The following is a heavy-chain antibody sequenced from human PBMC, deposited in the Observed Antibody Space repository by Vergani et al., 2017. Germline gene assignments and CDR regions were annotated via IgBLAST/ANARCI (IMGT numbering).Heavy chain of an antibody. D-gene: IGHD5-12*01. V-gene: IGHV6-1*01. CDR2: TYYRSKWYN. J-gene: IGHJ3*02. CDR1: GDSVSSNSAA. CDR3: ARDRARARSWLRFGAFDI. Sequence: QVQLQQSGPGLVKPSQPLSLTCAISGDSVSSNSAAWNWIRQSPSRGLEWLGRTYYRSKWYNDYAVSVKGRITINPDTSKNQFSLQLNSVTPEDTAVYYCARDRARARSWLRFGAFDIWGQGTMVTVSS.